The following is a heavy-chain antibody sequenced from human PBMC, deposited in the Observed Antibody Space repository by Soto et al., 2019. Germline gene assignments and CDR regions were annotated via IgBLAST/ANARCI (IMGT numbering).Heavy chain of an antibody. Sequence: ASVKVSCKASGYTFTSYGISWVRQAPGQGLEWMGWINTYNGNTNTNYAQKLQGRVTMTTDTSTTTAYMELRSLRSDDTAVYYCARLQWLATYYGMDVWGQGTTVTVSS. D-gene: IGHD6-19*01. CDR3: ARLQWLATYYGMDV. CDR2: INTYNGNTNT. CDR1: GYTFTSYG. V-gene: IGHV1-18*01. J-gene: IGHJ6*02.